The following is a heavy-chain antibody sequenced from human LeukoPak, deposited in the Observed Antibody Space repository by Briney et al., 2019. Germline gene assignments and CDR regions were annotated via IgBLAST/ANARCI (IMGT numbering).Heavy chain of an antibody. J-gene: IGHJ4*02. V-gene: IGHV3-23*01. D-gene: IGHD2-2*01. CDR3: AGREGYCSSTSCYWLAY. Sequence: GASLRLSCAASGFTFSSHGMSWVRQAPGKGLEWVSSISGSDGNTYYADSAKGRFTISRDNSKNTLYLQMNSLRAEDTAVYYCAGREGYCSSTSCYWLAYWGQGTLVTVSS. CDR1: GFTFSSHG. CDR2: ISGSDGNT.